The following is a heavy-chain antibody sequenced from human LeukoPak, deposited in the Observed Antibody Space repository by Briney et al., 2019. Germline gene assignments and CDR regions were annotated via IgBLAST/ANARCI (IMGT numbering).Heavy chain of an antibody. Sequence: PGGSLRLSCAASGFTVSSNYMSWVRQAPGKGLEWVSVIYSGGSTYYADSVKGRFTISRDNSKNTQYLQMNSLRAEDTAVYYCARDADPYYYYGMDVWGQGTTVTVSS. V-gene: IGHV3-66*01. CDR3: ARDADPYYYYGMDV. CDR2: IYSGGST. CDR1: GFTVSSNY. J-gene: IGHJ6*02.